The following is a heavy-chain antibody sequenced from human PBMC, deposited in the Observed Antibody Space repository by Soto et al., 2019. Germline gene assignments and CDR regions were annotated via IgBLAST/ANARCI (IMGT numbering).Heavy chain of an antibody. D-gene: IGHD6-13*01. J-gene: IGHJ4*02. Sequence: ASVKVSCKASGYTFTSYGISWVRQAPGQGLEWMAWINPSNGNTKYAEKFLGRVTVTTDTSTATACMEVRSLTSDDTAVFYCARVVVGLAAPRVWPYWGQ. CDR3: ARVVVGLAAPRVWPY. CDR2: INPSNGNT. CDR1: GYTFTSYG. V-gene: IGHV1-18*01.